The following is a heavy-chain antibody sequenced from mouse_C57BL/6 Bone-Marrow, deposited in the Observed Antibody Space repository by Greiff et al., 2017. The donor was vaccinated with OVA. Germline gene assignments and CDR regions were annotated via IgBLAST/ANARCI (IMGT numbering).Heavy chain of an antibody. J-gene: IGHJ3*01. D-gene: IGHD2-12*01. V-gene: IGHV1-7*01. Sequence: QVQLQQSGAELAKPGPSVKLSCKASGYPFTSYWMHWVKQRPGKGLEWIGYINPSSGSTKYNQKFKDKATLTADKSSRTAYKQLSRLTYEDSAVYYCARRRRGAWFDYWGQGTPVTVSA. CDR2: INPSSGST. CDR3: ARRRRGAWFDY. CDR1: GYPFTSYW.